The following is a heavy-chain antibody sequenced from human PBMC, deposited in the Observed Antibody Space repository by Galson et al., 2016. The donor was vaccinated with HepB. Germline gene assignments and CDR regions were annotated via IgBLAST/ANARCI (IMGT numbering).Heavy chain of an antibody. Sequence: SLRLSCAVSGSTISGSWMYWVRQAPGKGLEWVANINPDGSGKNYVDSVKGRFTISRDDAKNSLYLQMDSLRAEDTAVYYCARGASLGGQGTLVTVSS. J-gene: IGHJ4*02. CDR2: INPDGSGK. CDR1: GSTISGSW. V-gene: IGHV3-7*01. CDR3: ARGASL.